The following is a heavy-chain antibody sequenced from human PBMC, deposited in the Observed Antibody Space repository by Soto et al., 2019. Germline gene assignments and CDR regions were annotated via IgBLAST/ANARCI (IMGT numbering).Heavy chain of an antibody. D-gene: IGHD6-6*01. Sequence: SETLSLTCIVSGGSMSSYYWGWFRQPPGKGLEWIGYIYYSGSTYYNPSIKSRVTISVDTSKNQFSLKLSSVTAADTAVYYCARERPDGARLDPWGQGTLVTVSS. CDR1: GGSMSSYY. J-gene: IGHJ5*02. CDR2: IYYSGST. CDR3: ARERPDGARLDP. V-gene: IGHV4-59*12.